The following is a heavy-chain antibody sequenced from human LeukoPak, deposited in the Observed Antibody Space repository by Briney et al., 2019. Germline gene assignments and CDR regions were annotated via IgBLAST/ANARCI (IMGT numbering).Heavy chain of an antibody. CDR3: ARTTWIQLWPTGYYYFDY. Sequence: GASVKVSCKASGYTFTSYGISWVRQAPGQGLEGMGWISAYNGNTNYAQKLQGRVTMTTDTSTSTAYMELRSLRSDDTAVYYCARTTWIQLWPTGYYYFDYWGQGTLVTVSS. D-gene: IGHD5-18*01. CDR2: ISAYNGNT. V-gene: IGHV1-18*01. CDR1: GYTFTSYG. J-gene: IGHJ4*02.